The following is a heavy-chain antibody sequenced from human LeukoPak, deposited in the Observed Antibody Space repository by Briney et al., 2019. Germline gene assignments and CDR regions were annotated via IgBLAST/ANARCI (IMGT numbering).Heavy chain of an antibody. V-gene: IGHV1-69*13. CDR2: IIPIFGTA. D-gene: IGHD3-3*01. J-gene: IGHJ4*02. CDR3: AREADYDFWSGISRAFGY. CDR1: GGTFSSYA. Sequence: SVKVSCKASGGTFSSYAISWVRQAPGQGLEWMGGIIPIFGTANYAQRFQGRVTITADESTSTAYMELSSMRSEDTAVYYCAREADYDFWSGISRAFGYWGQGTLVTVSS.